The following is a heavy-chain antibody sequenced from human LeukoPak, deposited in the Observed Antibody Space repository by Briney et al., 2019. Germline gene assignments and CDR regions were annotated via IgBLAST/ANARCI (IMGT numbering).Heavy chain of an antibody. CDR1: GFTFDDYG. CDR3: TSLFGRSWTYYSYMDV. J-gene: IGHJ6*03. Sequence: GGSLRLSCAASGFTFDDYGMSWVRQAPGKGLEWVGRVISKTDGGTTDYAAPVKGRFTISRDDSKNTLYLQMNSLKTEDTAVYYCTSLFGRSWTYYSYMDVWGKGTTVTVSS. V-gene: IGHV3-15*01. CDR2: VISKTDGGTT. D-gene: IGHD3-10*01.